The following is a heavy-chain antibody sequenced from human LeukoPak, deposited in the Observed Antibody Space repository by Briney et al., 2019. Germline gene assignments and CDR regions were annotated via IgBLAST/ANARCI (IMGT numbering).Heavy chain of an antibody. J-gene: IGHJ6*03. D-gene: IGHD2-2*01. CDR3: ASSLQPRVRPAAIWGYYYYYMDV. Sequence: SETLSLTCTVSGGSISSYYWSWIRQPPGKGLEWIGYIYYSGSTNYNPSLKSRVTISVDTSKNQFSLKLSSVTAADTAVYYCASSLQPRVRPAAIWGYYYYYMDVWGKGTTVTVSS. V-gene: IGHV4-59*01. CDR2: IYYSGST. CDR1: GGSISSYY.